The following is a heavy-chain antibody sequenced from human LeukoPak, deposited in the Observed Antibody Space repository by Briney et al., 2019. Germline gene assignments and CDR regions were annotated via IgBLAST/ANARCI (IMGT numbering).Heavy chain of an antibody. CDR2: ISCSGGST. Sequence: PGGSLRLSCAASGFTSSRYTMCWVRQAPGKGLGRVSAISCSGGSTYYADSVKGRFTISRDNSKNTLYLQMNSLRAEDTAVYYCAKEVFLGGSRYFDFWGQGTLVTVSS. CDR3: AKEVFLGGSRYFDF. D-gene: IGHD6-13*01. V-gene: IGHV3-23*01. J-gene: IGHJ4*02. CDR1: GFTSSRYT.